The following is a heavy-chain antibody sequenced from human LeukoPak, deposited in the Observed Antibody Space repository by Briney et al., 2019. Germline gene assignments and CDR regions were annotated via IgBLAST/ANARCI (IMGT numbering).Heavy chain of an antibody. Sequence: GGSLRLSCAASGFTFSSFVLNWVRQAPGKGLEWVSTISGSGGTTYYADSVKGRFTISRDNSKNTLYLQMSSLRAEDTAVYYCVLRGGATDYWGQGTLVTVSS. CDR2: ISGSGGTT. J-gene: IGHJ4*02. D-gene: IGHD3-16*01. V-gene: IGHV3-23*01. CDR3: VLRGGATDY. CDR1: GFTFSSFV.